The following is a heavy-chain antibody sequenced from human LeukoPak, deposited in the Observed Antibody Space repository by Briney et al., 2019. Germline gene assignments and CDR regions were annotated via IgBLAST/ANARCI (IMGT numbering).Heavy chain of an antibody. Sequence: ASVKVSCKASGYTFTGHYMHWVRQAPGQGLEWMGWINPNSGGTNNAQKFQGRVNMTRDTSISTAYMELSRLRSDDTAVYYCASEPGAMGDVYYYYGMDVWGQGTSVTVSS. CDR1: GYTFTGHY. CDR3: ASEPGAMGDVYYYYGMDV. CDR2: INPNSGGT. V-gene: IGHV1-2*02. J-gene: IGHJ6*01. D-gene: IGHD2-2*01.